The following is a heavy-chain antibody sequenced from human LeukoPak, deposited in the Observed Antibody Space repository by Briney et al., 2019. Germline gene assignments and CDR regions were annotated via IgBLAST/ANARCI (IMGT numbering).Heavy chain of an antibody. J-gene: IGHJ5*02. V-gene: IGHV3-53*01. D-gene: IGHD1-26*01. CDR2: IHSGGST. CDR1: GFTVSSNY. CDR3: ARANSATIPGADP. Sequence: GGSLRLSCEASGFTVSSNYMSWDRQAPGKGLKGFSIIHSGGSTYYADSEKGRFTISRDNSKNTLYLQMNSLRAEDTAVYYCARANSATIPGADPWGQGTLVTVSS.